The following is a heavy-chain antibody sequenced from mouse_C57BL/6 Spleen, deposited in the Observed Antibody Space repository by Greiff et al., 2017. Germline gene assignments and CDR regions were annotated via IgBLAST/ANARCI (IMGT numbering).Heavy chain of an antibody. V-gene: IGHV1-55*01. CDR3: AIWTTTAAAMDY. CDR2: IYPGSGST. CDR1: GYTFTSYW. J-gene: IGHJ4*01. D-gene: IGHD1-2*01. Sequence: QVQLQQPGAELVKPGASVKMSCKASGYTFTSYWITWVKQRPGQGLEWIGDIYPGSGSTNYNQKFKSKATLTVDTSSSTAYMQLSSLTSEESAVYYCAIWTTTAAAMDYWGQGTSVTVSS.